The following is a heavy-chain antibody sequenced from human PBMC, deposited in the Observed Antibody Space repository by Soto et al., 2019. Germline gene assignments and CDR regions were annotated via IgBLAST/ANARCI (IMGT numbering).Heavy chain of an antibody. J-gene: IGHJ6*02. CDR1: GFTVSSNY. CDR2: IYSGGST. D-gene: IGHD2-8*01. CDR3: ARERTVYCTNGVCHYYYYGMDV. V-gene: IGHV3-53*02. Sequence: EVQLVETGGGLIQPGGSLRLSCAASGFTVSSNYMSWVRQAPGKGLEWVSVIYSGGSTYYADSVKGRFTISRDNSKNTLYLQMNSLRAEDTAVYYCARERTVYCTNGVCHYYYYGMDVWGQGTTVTVSS.